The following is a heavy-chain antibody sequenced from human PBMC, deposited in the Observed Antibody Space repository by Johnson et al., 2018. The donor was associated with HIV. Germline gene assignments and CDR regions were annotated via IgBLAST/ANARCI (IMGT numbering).Heavy chain of an antibody. Sequence: QVQLVESGGGVVQPGRSLRLSCAASGFTFSTYGMHWVRQAPGKGLEWVAVMWYDGSNKYYADSVKGRFTISRDNSKNTLYLQMHNLRAEDTAVYYCASLPLRYRSWDDIWGQGTMVTVSS. D-gene: IGHD3-9*01. CDR2: MWYDGSNK. CDR3: ASLPLRYRSWDDI. J-gene: IGHJ3*02. V-gene: IGHV3-33*01. CDR1: GFTFSTYG.